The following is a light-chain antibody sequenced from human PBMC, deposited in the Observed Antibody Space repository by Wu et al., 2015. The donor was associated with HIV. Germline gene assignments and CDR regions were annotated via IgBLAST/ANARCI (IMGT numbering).Light chain of an antibody. J-gene: IGKJ2*01. Sequence: EIVLTQSPATLSLSPGERATLSCRASQSVSSYLAWYQQKPGQAPRLLIYGASSRATDIPDRFSGSGSGTDFILTISRLEPEDFAVYYCQQFGSSGTVFGQGTKLEIK. CDR3: QQFGSSGTV. V-gene: IGKV3-20*01. CDR2: GAS. CDR1: QSVSSY.